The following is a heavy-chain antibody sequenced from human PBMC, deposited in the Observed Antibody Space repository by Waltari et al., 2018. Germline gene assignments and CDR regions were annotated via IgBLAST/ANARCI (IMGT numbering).Heavy chain of an antibody. D-gene: IGHD6-13*01. J-gene: IGHJ4*02. CDR1: GESFIGYY. CDR2: IHHSGSI. V-gene: IGHV4-34*01. CDR3: VRGKMYSRPYFDY. Sequence: QMQLQQWGAGLLKPSETLSLTCAVSGESFIGYYWNWIRQPPGRGLGWSGEIHHSGSIQYNPALESRITISQDMSKNQFSLELTSVTAADSAVYYCVRGKMYSRPYFDYWGQGTLVTVSS.